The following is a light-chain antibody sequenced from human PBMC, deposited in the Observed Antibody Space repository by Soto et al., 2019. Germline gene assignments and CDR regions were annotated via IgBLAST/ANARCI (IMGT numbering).Light chain of an antibody. CDR2: DAS. J-gene: IGKJ2*01. Sequence: DIQMTQSPSTLSASVGDRVTITCRASQSISNWLAWYHQKPGKAPKLLIYDASTLETGVPSRFSGSGSGTGFTLTVTSLQPDDFATYYCQQYSSYLYSFGQGTKLEIK. V-gene: IGKV1-5*01. CDR1: QSISNW. CDR3: QQYSSYLYS.